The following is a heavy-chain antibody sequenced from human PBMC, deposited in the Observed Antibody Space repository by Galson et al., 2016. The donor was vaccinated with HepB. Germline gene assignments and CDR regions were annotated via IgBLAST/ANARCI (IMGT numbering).Heavy chain of an antibody. Sequence: ISGDSVSTNTGAWNWIRQSPSRGLEWLGRTYKNYATSVKSRITINSDTSKNQFSLHLNSVTPDDTAVYYCTRGIWNSFDVWGQGTVVTVSS. D-gene: IGHD2-15*01. J-gene: IGHJ3*01. CDR2: TYK. CDR1: GDSVSTNTGA. V-gene: IGHV6-1*01. CDR3: TRGIWNSFDV.